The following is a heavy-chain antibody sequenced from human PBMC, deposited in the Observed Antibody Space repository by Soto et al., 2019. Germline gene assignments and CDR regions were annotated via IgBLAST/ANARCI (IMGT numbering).Heavy chain of an antibody. CDR2: INHVGAT. Sequence: QVQLHQWGAGLLQPSETLSLTCAIDGGSFTGYYWSWIRQPPGEGLEWIGEINHVGATTVHPSLKTRILRPMDASKNRFSVNLTSETAADTAIYFCARGSLNGAPATGVRYCAMDVWGQGTTVLISS. V-gene: IGHV4-34*01. D-gene: IGHD3-10*01. CDR1: GGSFTGYY. CDR3: ARGSLNGAPATGVRYCAMDV. J-gene: IGHJ6*02.